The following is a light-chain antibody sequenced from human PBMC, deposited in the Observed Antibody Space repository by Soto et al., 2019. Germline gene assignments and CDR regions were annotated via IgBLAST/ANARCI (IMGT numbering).Light chain of an antibody. Sequence: ETVLTQSPGTLSLSPGVRAILSCRDSQTIRSNYLAWYRQTPGQAPRLLIYGASNRATGIADRFSGSGSGTDFTLIISRLEPEDFALYYCQQYGSSPWTFGQGTKVEIK. V-gene: IGKV3-20*01. CDR1: QTIRSNY. CDR2: GAS. J-gene: IGKJ1*01. CDR3: QQYGSSPWT.